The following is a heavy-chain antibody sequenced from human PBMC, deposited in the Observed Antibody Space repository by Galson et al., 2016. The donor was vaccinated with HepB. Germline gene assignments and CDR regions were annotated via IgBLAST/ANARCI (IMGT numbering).Heavy chain of an antibody. CDR3: AKALAYYYDSSGYYLDAFDI. CDR2: ISGSGAGT. Sequence: SLRLSCAVSGFTFSSYAMSWVRQAPGKGLEWVSGISGSGAGTYDADSVKGRFTISRDNSKDTLYLQMNSLRADDTAVYYCAKALAYYYDSSGYYLDAFDIWGQGTLVTVSS. V-gene: IGHV3-23*01. CDR1: GFTFSSYA. J-gene: IGHJ3*02. D-gene: IGHD3-22*01.